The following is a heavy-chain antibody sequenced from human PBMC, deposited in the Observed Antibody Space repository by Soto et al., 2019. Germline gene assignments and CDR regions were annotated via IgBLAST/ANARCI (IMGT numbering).Heavy chain of an antibody. CDR3: ARDRGYYVSSGYYGKYYYYGMDA. CDR2: ISTSSSTI. Sequence: PGGSLRLSCAASGFTFSSYSMNWVRQAPGKGLEWVSYISTSSSTIYYADSVTGRFTISRDNAKTSLYLQMNSLRDEDTAVYYCARDRGYYVSSGYYGKYYYYGMDAWGQGTTVTVSS. J-gene: IGHJ6*02. V-gene: IGHV3-48*02. D-gene: IGHD3-22*01. CDR1: GFTFSSYS.